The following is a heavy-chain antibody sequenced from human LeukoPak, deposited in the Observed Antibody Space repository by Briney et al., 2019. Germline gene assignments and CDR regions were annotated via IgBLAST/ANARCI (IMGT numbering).Heavy chain of an antibody. CDR1: GMTFSNHW. D-gene: IGHD3-22*01. J-gene: IGHJ4*02. CDR2: IKTDGRTT. CDR3: TTGPSFGYEW. V-gene: IGHV3-74*01. Sequence: GGSLRLSCAASGMTFSNHWMHWVRQAPGKGLVWVSLIKTDGRTTTYADSVKGRFTISRDDGKSTLYLQMNSLRAEDTAIYYCTTGPSFGYEWWGQGTVVTVSS.